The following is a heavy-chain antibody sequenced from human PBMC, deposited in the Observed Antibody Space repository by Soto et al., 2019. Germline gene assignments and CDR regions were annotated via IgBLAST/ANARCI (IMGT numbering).Heavy chain of an antibody. CDR1: GGSISSGGYS. D-gene: IGHD3-10*01. CDR2: IYHSGST. Sequence: QLQLQESGSGLVKPSQTLSLTCAVSGGSISSGGYSWSWIRQPPGKGLEWIGYIYHSGSTYYNPSLKSRVTISVDRSKNQFSLKMSSVTAADTAVYYCASGHYYGSGSYSYWGQGTLVTVSS. CDR3: ASGHYYGSGSYSY. V-gene: IGHV4-30-2*01. J-gene: IGHJ4*02.